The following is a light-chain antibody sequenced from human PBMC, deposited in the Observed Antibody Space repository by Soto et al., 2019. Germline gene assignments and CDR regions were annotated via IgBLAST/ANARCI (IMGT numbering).Light chain of an antibody. V-gene: IGKV1-39*01. Sequence: DIQMTQSPSXLSASVGDXVTXXXRASXSXXXYLNWYQQKPGKAPKLLIYAASSLQSGVPSRFSGSGSGTDFTLTISSLQPEDFATYYCQQSYSTPRTFGQGTKLEIK. CDR3: QQSYSTPRT. CDR1: XSXXXY. J-gene: IGKJ2*01. CDR2: AAS.